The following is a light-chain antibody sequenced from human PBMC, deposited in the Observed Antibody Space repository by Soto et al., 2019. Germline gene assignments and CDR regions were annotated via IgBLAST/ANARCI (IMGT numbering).Light chain of an antibody. J-gene: IGKJ4*01. Sequence: DIQMTQSPSSLSASVGDRVTITCQASQDINTYLNWYQQKPGKAPKLLIYDASKLETGVPSRFSGGGSGTDFTLTVTSLEPEDIATDFCQHYDNLLLTFGGGTKVEL. CDR1: QDINTY. CDR2: DAS. V-gene: IGKV1-33*01. CDR3: QHYDNLLLT.